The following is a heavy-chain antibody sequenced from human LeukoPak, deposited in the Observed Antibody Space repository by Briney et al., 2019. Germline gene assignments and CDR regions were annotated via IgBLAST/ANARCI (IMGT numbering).Heavy chain of an antibody. V-gene: IGHV1-8*01. CDR3: ARGPLVRLPSSFDP. Sequence: ASVKVSCKASGYTFTCYDINWVRQATGQGLEWMGWMNPNSGNTGSAQRFQGRITMTRDTSISTAYMELSSLRSEDTAVYYCARGPLVRLPSSFDPWGQGTLVTVSS. CDR1: GYTFTCYD. J-gene: IGHJ5*02. D-gene: IGHD3-16*02. CDR2: MNPNSGNT.